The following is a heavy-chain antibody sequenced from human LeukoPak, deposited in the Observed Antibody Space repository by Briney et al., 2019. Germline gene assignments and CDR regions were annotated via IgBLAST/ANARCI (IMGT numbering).Heavy chain of an antibody. CDR1: GFTFRSYE. D-gene: IGHD1-26*01. V-gene: IGHV3-48*03. Sequence: QPGGSLRPSCAASGFTFRSYEMSWVRQAPGKGLEWIAYIRSSGSNMYYADSVRGRFSISRDNAKDSLYLQMNSLRAEDTAIYYCARDGLSGDQAFDAFDIWGQGTMVTVSS. J-gene: IGHJ3*02. CDR2: IRSSGSNM. CDR3: ARDGLSGDQAFDAFDI.